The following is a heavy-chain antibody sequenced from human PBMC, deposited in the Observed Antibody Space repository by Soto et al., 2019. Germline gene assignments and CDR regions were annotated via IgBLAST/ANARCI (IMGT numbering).Heavy chain of an antibody. CDR3: ARGIYDTSVGTAFDI. V-gene: IGHV6-1*01. CDR1: GDSASSGTVV. D-gene: IGHD1-1*01. Sequence: SQTLSLTCAISGDSASSGTVVWNWIWLPPSRGLEWLGRTYYRSRWYHEYVVFLQSRISINPDTSKNHYTLQLNSVTPEDTGVYYCARGIYDTSVGTAFDIWGQGTKVTVSS. CDR2: TYYRSRWYH. J-gene: IGHJ3*02.